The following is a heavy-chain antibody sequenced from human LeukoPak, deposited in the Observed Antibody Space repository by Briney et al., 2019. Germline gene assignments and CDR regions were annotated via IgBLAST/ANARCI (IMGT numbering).Heavy chain of an antibody. J-gene: IGHJ4*02. CDR1: GFTFTNYH. CDR3: ARRIAALSRASDY. V-gene: IGHV3-48*04. D-gene: IGHD6-6*01. CDR2: ISSDGTNI. Sequence: SGGSLRLSCATSGFTFTNYHMNWVRQAPGKGLEWVSYISSDGTNILHADSVRGRFTISRDDVRNTLSLQMNSLRADDTAVYYCARRIAALSRASDYWGQGTLVTVSS.